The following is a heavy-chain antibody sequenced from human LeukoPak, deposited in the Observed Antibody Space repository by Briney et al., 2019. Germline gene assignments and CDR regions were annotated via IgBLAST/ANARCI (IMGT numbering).Heavy chain of an antibody. Sequence: SETLSLTCAVYGGSFSGYYWSWIRQPPGKGLEWIGYIYYSGSTNYNPSLKSRVTISVDTSKNQFSLKLSSVTAADTAVYYCAREGLHYYFDYWGQGTLVTVSS. CDR1: GGSFSGYY. J-gene: IGHJ4*02. CDR2: IYYSGST. D-gene: IGHD4-11*01. CDR3: AREGLHYYFDY. V-gene: IGHV4-59*01.